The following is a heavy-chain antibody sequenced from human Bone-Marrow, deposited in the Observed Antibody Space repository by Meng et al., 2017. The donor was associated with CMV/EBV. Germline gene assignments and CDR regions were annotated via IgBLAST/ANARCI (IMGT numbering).Heavy chain of an antibody. D-gene: IGHD6-19*01. J-gene: IGHJ4*02. Sequence: GESLKTSCAASGFTFSSYSMNWVRQAPGKGLEWVSSISSSSSYVYHADSVKGRFTISRDNANNSLSLQMNSLRCEDTAVYYRAKDRGIAVAGTGDYWGQGTLVTVSS. CDR2: ISSSSSYV. CDR1: GFTFSSYS. CDR3: AKDRGIAVAGTGDY. V-gene: IGHV3-21*04.